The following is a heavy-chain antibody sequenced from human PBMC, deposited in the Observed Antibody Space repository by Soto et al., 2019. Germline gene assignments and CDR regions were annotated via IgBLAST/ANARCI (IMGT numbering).Heavy chain of an antibody. D-gene: IGHD6-6*01. J-gene: IGHJ6*02. V-gene: IGHV3-33*01. CDR3: AREGFYSRSSEYSGYNYYGMDV. CDR2: IWYDGCNK. CDR1: GFSFRRYG. Sequence: QEQLVESGGGVVQPGRSLRLSCAASGFSFRRYGMHWVRQAPGKGLEWVAVIWYDGCNKYYGDFLKVRFTISRDNSKNTLYLQMNSPRADDSGVYYCAREGFYSRSSEYSGYNYYGMDVWGQGTTVIVTS.